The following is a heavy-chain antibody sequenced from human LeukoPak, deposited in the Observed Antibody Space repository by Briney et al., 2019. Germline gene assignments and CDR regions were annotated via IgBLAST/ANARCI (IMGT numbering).Heavy chain of an antibody. V-gene: IGHV1-2*02. CDR3: ARAAYIVVVRAAIRDNWFDP. Sequence: GASVKVSCKGSGYTFTGYYMHWVRQAPGQGLEWMGWINPNRGGTKYAQKFQGRVTMTRGTSISTAYMELSRLRSDDTAVYYCARAAYIVVVRAAIRDNWFDPWGQGTLVTVSS. CDR1: GYTFTGYY. J-gene: IGHJ5*02. CDR2: INPNRGGT. D-gene: IGHD2-2*01.